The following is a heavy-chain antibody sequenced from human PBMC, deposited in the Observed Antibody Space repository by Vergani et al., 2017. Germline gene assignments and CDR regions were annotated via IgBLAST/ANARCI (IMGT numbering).Heavy chain of an antibody. CDR2: IIPIFGTA. J-gene: IGHJ6*02. V-gene: IGHV1-69*18. CDR3: ARAKDTAMVTWYYGMDV. Sequence: QVQLVQSGSELKKPGASVKVSCKASGYTFTSYAMNWVRQAPGQGLEWMGRIIPIFGTANYAQKFQGRVTITADESTSTAYMELSSLRSEDTAVYYCARAKDTAMVTWYYGMDVWGQGTTVTVSS. CDR1: GYTFTSYA. D-gene: IGHD5-18*01.